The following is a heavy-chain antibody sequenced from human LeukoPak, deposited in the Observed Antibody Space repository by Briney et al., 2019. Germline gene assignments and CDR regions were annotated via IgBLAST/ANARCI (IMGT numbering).Heavy chain of an antibody. Sequence: GGSLRLSGAASGFTFSSYSMNWVRQAPGKGLEWVSSISSSSSYIYYADSVKGRFTISRDNAKNSLYLQMNSLRAEDTAVYYCARGEGYGDYVDWFDPWGQGTLVTVSS. CDR1: GFTFSSYS. CDR2: ISSSSSYI. D-gene: IGHD4-17*01. J-gene: IGHJ5*02. CDR3: ARGEGYGDYVDWFDP. V-gene: IGHV3-21*01.